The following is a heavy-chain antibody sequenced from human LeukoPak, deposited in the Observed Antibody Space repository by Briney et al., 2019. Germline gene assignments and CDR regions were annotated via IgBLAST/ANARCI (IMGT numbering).Heavy chain of an antibody. Sequence: GGSLRLSCAASGFTVSSNYMSWVRQAPGKGLEWVSVIYSGGSKYYADSVKGRFTISKDNSKNTLYLQMNSLRAEDTAVYYCARDRGRGYSYGYTHWGQGTLVTVSS. D-gene: IGHD5-18*01. CDR1: GFTVSSNY. CDR2: IYSGGSK. CDR3: ARDRGRGYSYGYTH. J-gene: IGHJ4*02. V-gene: IGHV3-66*01.